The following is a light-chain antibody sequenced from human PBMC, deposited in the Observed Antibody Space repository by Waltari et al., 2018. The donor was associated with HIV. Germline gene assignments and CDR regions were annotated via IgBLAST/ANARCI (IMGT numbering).Light chain of an antibody. V-gene: IGLV1-47*01. CDR2: RNN. CDR3: AAWDDSLSVVYV. J-gene: IGLJ1*01. Sequence: PSASGTPGQRVTISCSGSSSNIGSKYVYWYQQLPGTAPKLLIYRNNQRPSGVPDRFSGSKSGTSASLAISGLRSEDEADYYCAAWDDSLSVVYVFGTGTKVTVL. CDR1: SSNIGSKY.